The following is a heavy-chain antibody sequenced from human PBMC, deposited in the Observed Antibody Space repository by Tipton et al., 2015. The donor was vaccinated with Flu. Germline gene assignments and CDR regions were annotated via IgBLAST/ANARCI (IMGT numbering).Heavy chain of an antibody. CDR2: TYYRSKWYN. V-gene: IGHV6-1*01. D-gene: IGHD3-9*01. Sequence: GLVKPSQTLSLTRAISGDSVSSNSAAWNWIRQSPSRGLEWLGRTYYRSKWYNDYAVSVKSRITINPDTSKNQFSLQLNSVTPEDTAVYYCARDLAYYDILTGYQGYYYYGMDVWGQGTTVTVSS. J-gene: IGHJ6*02. CDR1: GDSVSSNSAA. CDR3: ARDLAYYDILTGYQGYYYYGMDV.